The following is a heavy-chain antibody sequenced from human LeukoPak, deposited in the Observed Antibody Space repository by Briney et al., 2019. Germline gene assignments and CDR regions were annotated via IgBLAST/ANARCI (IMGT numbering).Heavy chain of an antibody. CDR1: GYTFTSYD. D-gene: IGHD6-6*01. CDR3: ARVWYSSSSRVYNWFDP. Sequence: GASVKVSCKASGYTFTSYDINWVRQATGQGLEWMGWMNPNSGNTGYAQKFQGRVTITRNTSISTAYMELSSLRSEDTAVYYCARVWYSSSSRVYNWFDPWGQGTLVTVSS. V-gene: IGHV1-8*03. CDR2: MNPNSGNT. J-gene: IGHJ5*02.